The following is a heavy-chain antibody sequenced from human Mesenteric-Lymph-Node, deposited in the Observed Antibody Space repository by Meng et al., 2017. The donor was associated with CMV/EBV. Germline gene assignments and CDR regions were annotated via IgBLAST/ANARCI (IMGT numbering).Heavy chain of an antibody. CDR1: GFTVSSNY. Sequence: GGSLRLSCAASGFTVSSNYMSWVRQAPGKGLEWVSVIYSGGSTYYADSVKGRFTISRDNSKNTLYLQMNSLRAEDTAVYYCAISSGRSLTDYWSQGTLVTVSS. V-gene: IGHV3-53*01. CDR3: AISSGRSLTDY. CDR2: IYSGGST. D-gene: IGHD6-19*01. J-gene: IGHJ4*02.